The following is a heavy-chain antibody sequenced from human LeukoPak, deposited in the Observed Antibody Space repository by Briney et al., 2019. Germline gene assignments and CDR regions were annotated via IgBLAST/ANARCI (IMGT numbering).Heavy chain of an antibody. D-gene: IGHD1-26*01. V-gene: IGHV3-43*01. CDR1: GFTFDDYT. CDR3: AKDARSRGSYVDH. J-gene: IGHJ4*02. CDR2: ISWDGGIT. Sequence: GGSLRLSCAASGFTFDDYTMHWVRQAPGKGLEWVSLISWDGGITYYADSVKGRFTISRDNSKNSLYLQMNSLRTEDTALCYCAKDARSRGSYVDHWGQGTLVTVSS.